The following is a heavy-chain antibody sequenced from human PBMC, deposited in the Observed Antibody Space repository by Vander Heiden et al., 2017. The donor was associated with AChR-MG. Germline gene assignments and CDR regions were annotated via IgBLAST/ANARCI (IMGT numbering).Heavy chain of an antibody. CDR2: ISSSSSPI. D-gene: IGHD3-3*01. Sequence: EVQLVESGGGLVQPGGSLRLSCAASGLTFSRYSMNWVRQAPGKGLEWISYISSSSSPIYYADSVKGRFIISRDNAKNSLYLQMNSLRDEDTAVYYCASPDSYYDYWGQGTLVTVSS. CDR1: GLTFSRYS. CDR3: ASPDSYYDY. J-gene: IGHJ4*02. V-gene: IGHV3-48*02.